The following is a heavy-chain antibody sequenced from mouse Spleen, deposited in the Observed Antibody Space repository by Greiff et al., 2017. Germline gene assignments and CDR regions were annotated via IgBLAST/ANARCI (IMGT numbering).Heavy chain of an antibody. CDR3: ARGEGSNWAFDY. D-gene: IGHD4-1*01. Sequence: VQLQQSGAELVKPGASVKLSCTASGFNFNDYYMHWVKQRTEQGLEWIGRIDPEDGETKYTPKFQGKATITADTSSNTAYLQLSSLTSEDTAVYYWARGEGSNWAFDYRGQGTTRTGSS. J-gene: IGHJ2*01. CDR1: GFNFNDYY. CDR2: IDPEDGET. V-gene: IGHV14-2*01.